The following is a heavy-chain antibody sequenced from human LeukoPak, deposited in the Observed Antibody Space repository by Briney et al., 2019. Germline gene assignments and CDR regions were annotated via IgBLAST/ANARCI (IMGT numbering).Heavy chain of an antibody. Sequence: ASVKVSCKASGYTFTGYYMHWVRQAPGQGLEWMGWINPNSGGTNYAQKFQGRVTMTRDTSINTAYMELSRLRSDDTAVYYCAADVGYCSSTSCYMGWFDPWGQGTLVTVSS. V-gene: IGHV1-2*02. CDR2: INPNSGGT. J-gene: IGHJ5*02. CDR3: AADVGYCSSTSCYMGWFDP. D-gene: IGHD2-2*03. CDR1: GYTFTGYY.